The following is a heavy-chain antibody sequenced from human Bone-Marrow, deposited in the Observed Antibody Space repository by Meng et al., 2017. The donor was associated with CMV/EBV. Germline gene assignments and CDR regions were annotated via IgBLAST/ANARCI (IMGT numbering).Heavy chain of an antibody. Sequence: GESLKISCAASGFTVSSNYMSWVRQAPGKGLEWVSVIYSGGSTYYADSVKGRFTISRDNSKNTLYLQMNSLRAEDTAVYYCARETRPTAFDYWGQGTLVTVSS. V-gene: IGHV3-53*01. CDR2: IYSGGST. J-gene: IGHJ4*02. CDR1: GFTVSSNY. CDR3: ARETRPTAFDY. D-gene: IGHD3-3*02.